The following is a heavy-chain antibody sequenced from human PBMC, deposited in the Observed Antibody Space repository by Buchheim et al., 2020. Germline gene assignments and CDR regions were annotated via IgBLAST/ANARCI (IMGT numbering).Heavy chain of an antibody. D-gene: IGHD2-2*01. CDR3: VRDRSTTLYGMDG. V-gene: IGHV3-33*08. CDR2: IWYDGGNK. J-gene: IGHJ6*02. Sequence: QVQLAESGGGVVQPGRSLRLSCAASGFIFSSFDMHWVRQAPGKGLEWVAAIWYDGGNKYYADSVKGRFTISRDNSKSTLFLQMNSLRAEDTAVYYCVRDRSTTLYGMDGWGQGTT. CDR1: GFIFSSFD.